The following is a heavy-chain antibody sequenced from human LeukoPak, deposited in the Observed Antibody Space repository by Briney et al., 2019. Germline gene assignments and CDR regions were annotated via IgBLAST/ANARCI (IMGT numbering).Heavy chain of an antibody. V-gene: IGHV4-34*01. CDR3: ARGAVVVAATLFDY. CDR1: GVSFSGYY. CDR2: INHSGST. D-gene: IGHD2-15*01. Sequence: PSETLSLTCAVYGVSFSGYYWSWIRQPPGKGLEWIGEINHSGSTNYNPSLKSRVAISVDTSKNQFSLKLSSVTAADTAVYYCARGAVVVAATLFDYWGQGTLVTVSS. J-gene: IGHJ4*02.